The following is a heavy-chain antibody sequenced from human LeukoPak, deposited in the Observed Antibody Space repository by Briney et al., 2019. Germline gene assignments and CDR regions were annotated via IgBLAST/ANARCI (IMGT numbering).Heavy chain of an antibody. CDR2: IFPGDSDT. CDR1: GYRFATYW. V-gene: IGHV5-51*01. CDR3: ARERDY. D-gene: IGHD1-1*01. J-gene: IGHJ4*02. Sequence: GESLEISCQGSGYRFATYWIAWVRPVPGKGLEWMGVIFPGDSDTRYSPSFQGQVTISADKSISTAYLQWSSLKASDTAMYYCARERDYWGQGTLVTVSS.